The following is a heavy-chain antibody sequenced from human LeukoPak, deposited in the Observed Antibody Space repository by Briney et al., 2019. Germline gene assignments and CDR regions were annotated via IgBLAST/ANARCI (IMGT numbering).Heavy chain of an antibody. V-gene: IGHV3-48*03. D-gene: IGHD4-17*01. J-gene: IGHJ4*02. Sequence: GSLRLSCAASGFHFRNYEMNWVRQASGKGLEWVSYISASSGTTYYADSVKGRFTISRDDAENSVYLQMNSLRAEDTALYYCARETVHYWGQGILVTVSS. CDR1: GFHFRNYE. CDR3: ARETVHY. CDR2: ISASSGTT.